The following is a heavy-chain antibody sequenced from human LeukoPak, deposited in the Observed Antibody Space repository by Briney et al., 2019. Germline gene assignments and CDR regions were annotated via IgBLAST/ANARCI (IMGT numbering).Heavy chain of an antibody. Sequence: GGSLRLSCKASGFIFGDYYMNWVRQAPGKGLEWVSSISSSSSYIYYADSVKGRFTISRDNAKNSLYLQMNSLRAEDTAVYYCARDFEIAAAGTYYYYGMDVWGQGTTVTVSS. D-gene: IGHD6-13*01. CDR1: GFIFGDYY. V-gene: IGHV3-21*01. CDR2: ISSSSSYI. CDR3: ARDFEIAAAGTYYYYGMDV. J-gene: IGHJ6*02.